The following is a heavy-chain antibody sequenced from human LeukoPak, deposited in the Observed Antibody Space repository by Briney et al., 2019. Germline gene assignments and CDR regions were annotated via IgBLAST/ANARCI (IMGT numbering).Heavy chain of an antibody. CDR1: GYTFTGYY. CDR3: ARVQYYYDSSGYWAH. D-gene: IGHD3-22*01. CDR2: INPNSGGT. J-gene: IGHJ4*02. V-gene: IGHV1-2*02. Sequence: GASVKVSCKASGYTFTGYYMHWVRQAPGQGLEWMGWINPNSGGTNYAQKFQGRVTMTRDTSISTAYMELSRLRSDDTAVYCCARVQYYYDSSGYWAHWGQGTLVTVSS.